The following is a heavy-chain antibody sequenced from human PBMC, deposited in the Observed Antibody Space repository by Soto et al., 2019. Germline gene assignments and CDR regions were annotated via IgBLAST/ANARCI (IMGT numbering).Heavy chain of an antibody. J-gene: IGHJ6*02. V-gene: IGHV1-18*04. Sequence: QVQLVQSGAEVKKPGASVKVSCKASGYTFTSYGISWVRQAPGQGLEWMGWISANNGNTNYAQKLQGRVTMTTDTSTGTANMELSSLRSDDTAVYYCARVPYYYDSSGYQGSYYYYYGMDVWGQGTTVTVSS. CDR2: ISANNGNT. CDR1: GYTFTSYG. D-gene: IGHD3-22*01. CDR3: ARVPYYYDSSGYQGSYYYYYGMDV.